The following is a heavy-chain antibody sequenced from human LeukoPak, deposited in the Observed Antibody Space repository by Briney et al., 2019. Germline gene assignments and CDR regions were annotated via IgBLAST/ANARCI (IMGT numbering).Heavy chain of an antibody. Sequence: ASVKVSCKASGYTFTSYGISWVRQAPGQGLEWMGWISAYNGNTNYAQKLQGRVTMTTDTSTSTAYMNLRSLRSDDTAVYYCAREVPYDTSRYYQPFDYWGQGTLVTVSS. CDR1: GYTFTSYG. CDR2: ISAYNGNT. D-gene: IGHD3-22*01. V-gene: IGHV1-18*01. J-gene: IGHJ4*02. CDR3: AREVPYDTSRYYQPFDY.